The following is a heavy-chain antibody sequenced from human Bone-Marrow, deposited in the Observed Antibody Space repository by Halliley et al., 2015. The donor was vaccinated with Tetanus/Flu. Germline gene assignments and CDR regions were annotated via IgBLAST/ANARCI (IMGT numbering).Heavy chain of an antibody. Sequence: QLVQSGAEMRKPGEPLKISCKASGYTFSNYWLGWVRQMPGKGLEWMGIVYPGDSNVRYSPSFQGQVTFSVDKSTSTAYLQWRSLKASDTAMYYCARRPFGDGYNLGTFDHWGQGTLVTVSA. D-gene: IGHD1-1*01. J-gene: IGHJ4*02. CDR2: VYPGDSNV. V-gene: IGHV5-51*03. CDR1: GYTFSNYW. CDR3: ARRPFGDGYNLGTFDH.